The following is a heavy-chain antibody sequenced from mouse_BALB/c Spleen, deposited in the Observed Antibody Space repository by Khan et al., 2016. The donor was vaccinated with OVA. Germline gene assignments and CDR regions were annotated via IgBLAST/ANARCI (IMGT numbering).Heavy chain of an antibody. CDR3: ASMILYYYGSNFGGYYFDY. CDR2: ISYSGDT. V-gene: IGHV3-2*02. J-gene: IGHJ2*01. D-gene: IGHD1-1*01. Sequence: VQLQESGPGLVKPSQSLSLTCTVTGYSITSDYAWNWIRQFPGNKLEWMGYISYSGDTAYNPALKSRISIPRDTSKNQFFLQLNSVSTEDTATYYGASMILYYYGSNFGGYYFDYWGQGTTLTVSS. CDR1: GYSITSDYA.